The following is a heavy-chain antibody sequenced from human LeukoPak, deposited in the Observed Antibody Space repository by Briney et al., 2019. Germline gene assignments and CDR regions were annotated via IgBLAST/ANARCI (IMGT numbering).Heavy chain of an antibody. D-gene: IGHD1/OR15-1a*01. CDR3: ARSRTPLYYYGMHV. Sequence: GASVKVSCKASGYIFTDYYIHWIRQAPGQGLEWMGWIDPNSGGTHHAPNFQGRATMTRDTSSSTVYMDLSRLRSADPAIYYCARSRTPLYYYGMHVWGLGTSVTVSS. V-gene: IGHV1-2*02. CDR2: IDPNSGGT. J-gene: IGHJ6*02. CDR1: GYIFTDYY.